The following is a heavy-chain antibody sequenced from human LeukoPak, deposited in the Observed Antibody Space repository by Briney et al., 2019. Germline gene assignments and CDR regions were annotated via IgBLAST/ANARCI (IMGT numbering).Heavy chain of an antibody. CDR1: GGSNSSYY. V-gene: IGHV4-59*08. CDR2: IYYSEST. D-gene: IGHD3-9*01. CDR3: ARGDILTGYYFGY. J-gene: IGHJ4*02. Sequence: PSETLSLTCTVSGGSNSSYYWSWIRQPPGKGLEWIGYIYYSESTNYNPSLKSRVTISVDTSKNQFSLKLSSVTAADTAVYYCARGDILTGYYFGYWGQGTLVTVSS.